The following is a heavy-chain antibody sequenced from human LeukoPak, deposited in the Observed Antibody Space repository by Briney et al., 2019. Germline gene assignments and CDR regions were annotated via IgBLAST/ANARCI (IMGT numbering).Heavy chain of an antibody. CDR2: ISNSGNTI. Sequence: GGSLRLSCAASGLTFNTYWMNWVRQAPGKGLEWVSYISNSGNTIYYADSVKGRFTISRDNAKSSLYLQMNSLRAEDTAIYYCARSPLADYFDYWGQGTLVTVSS. CDR1: GLTFNTYW. D-gene: IGHD3-3*02. CDR3: ARSPLADYFDY. V-gene: IGHV3-48*03. J-gene: IGHJ4*02.